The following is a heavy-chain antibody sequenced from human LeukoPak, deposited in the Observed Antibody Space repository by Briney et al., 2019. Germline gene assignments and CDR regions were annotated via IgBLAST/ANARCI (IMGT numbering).Heavy chain of an antibody. Sequence: AGGSLRLSCAASGFTLSNSWMHWVRQAPGKGLVWASRVDPDGNTDYVDSVKGRFTTSRDNAKNTLYLQMNSLRAEDTAVYRCARDVRGPHDFWGQGTLVTVSS. D-gene: IGHD2/OR15-2a*01. J-gene: IGHJ4*02. V-gene: IGHV3-74*01. CDR3: ARDVRGPHDF. CDR2: VDPDGNT. CDR1: GFTLSNSW.